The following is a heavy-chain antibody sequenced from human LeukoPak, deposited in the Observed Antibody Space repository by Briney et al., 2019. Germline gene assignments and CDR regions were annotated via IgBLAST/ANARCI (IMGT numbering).Heavy chain of an antibody. CDR2: ISSSSSYI. Sequence: GGSLRLSCAASGFTFSSYSMNWVRQAPGKGLEWVSSISSSSSYIYYADSVKGRFTISRDNAKNSLYLQMNSLRAEDTAVYYCARVLGTGGNRRGSFDYWGQGTLVTVSS. J-gene: IGHJ4*02. CDR3: ARVLGTGGNRRGSFDY. D-gene: IGHD4-23*01. V-gene: IGHV3-21*01. CDR1: GFTFSSYS.